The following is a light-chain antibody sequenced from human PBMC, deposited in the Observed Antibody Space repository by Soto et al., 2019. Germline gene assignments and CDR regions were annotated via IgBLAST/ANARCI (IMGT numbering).Light chain of an antibody. CDR1: SGSVSTSYY. CDR2: GTN. J-gene: IGLJ2*01. Sequence: QTVVTQEPSFSVSPGGTVTLTCGLNSGSVSTSYYPSWYQQTPGQAPRTLIFGTNTRSSGVPDRFSGSILGNKAALTITGAQADDESHYYCVLYMGSGISVFGGGTQLTVL. V-gene: IGLV8-61*01. CDR3: VLYMGSGISV.